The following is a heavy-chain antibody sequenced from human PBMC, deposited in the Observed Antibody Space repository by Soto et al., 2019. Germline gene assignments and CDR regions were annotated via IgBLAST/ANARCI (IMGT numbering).Heavy chain of an antibody. CDR1: GFTFSDYG. V-gene: IGHV3-23*01. CDR3: ASHRTSVPTPHDY. Sequence: EVQLLESGGGLVQPGGSLRLSCAASGFTFSDYGMSWVRQAPGKGLEWVSVISAGGGITSYAESVRGRFTISRDNSKNTLYLQMNSLGAEDTAVYFCASHRTSVPTPHDYWGQGTLVTVSS. D-gene: IGHD4-17*01. J-gene: IGHJ4*02. CDR2: ISAGGGIT.